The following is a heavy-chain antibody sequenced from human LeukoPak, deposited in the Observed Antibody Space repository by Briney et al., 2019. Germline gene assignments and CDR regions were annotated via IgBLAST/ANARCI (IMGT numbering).Heavy chain of an antibody. CDR3: ARDLYFHH. CDR2: INPKTGGT. V-gene: IGHV1-2*02. CDR1: GYPFTDYF. Sequence: ASVKVSFKASGYPFTDYFIHWVRQAPGQGLEWMGWINPKTGGTNYALKFQGKVTMTRDTSISTAYMELSRLGSDDTAVYYCARDLYFHHWGQGTLVTVSS. J-gene: IGHJ1*01.